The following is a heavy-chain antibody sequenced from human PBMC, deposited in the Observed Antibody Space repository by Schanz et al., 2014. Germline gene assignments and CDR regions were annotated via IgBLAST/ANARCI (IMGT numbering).Heavy chain of an antibody. CDR1: GFSVGNKY. CDR3: ARGGPAYYFDD. V-gene: IGHV3-66*01. CDR2: IYIGGNT. J-gene: IGHJ4*02. Sequence: EVQLVESGGGLVQPGGSLRLSCAASGFSVGNKYMNWVRQAPGKGLEWVSFIYIGGNTYYAGSVKGRFTIARDNSKNTVYIQMNSLRAEDAAVYYCARGGPAYYFDDWGQGTLVTVSS.